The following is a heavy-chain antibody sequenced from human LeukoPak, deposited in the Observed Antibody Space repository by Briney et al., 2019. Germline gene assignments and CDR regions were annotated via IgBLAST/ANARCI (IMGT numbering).Heavy chain of an antibody. J-gene: IGHJ3*02. CDR2: MNPNSGNT. D-gene: IGHD1-26*01. V-gene: IGHV1-8*01. CDR3: ARVPPGREAFDI. CDR1: GYTFTSYD. Sequence: GASVKVSCKASGYTFTSYDINWVRQATGQGLEWMGWMNPNSGNTGYAQKFQGRVTMTRNTSISTAYMELSSLRSVDTAVYYCARVPPGREAFDIWGQGTMVTVSS.